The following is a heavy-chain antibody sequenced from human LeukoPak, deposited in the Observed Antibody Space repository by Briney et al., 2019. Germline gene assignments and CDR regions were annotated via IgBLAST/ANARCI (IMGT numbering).Heavy chain of an antibody. V-gene: IGHV1-8*01. J-gene: IGHJ4*02. CDR2: MNPNSGNT. CDR1: GYTFTSYD. Sequence: ASVKVSCKASGYTFTSYDINWVRQATGQGLEWMGWMNPNSGNTGYAQKFQGRVTMTRNTSISTAYMELSSLRSEDTAVYYCAREYCTNGVCYSGFDYWGQGTLVTVSS. D-gene: IGHD2-8*01. CDR3: AREYCTNGVCYSGFDY.